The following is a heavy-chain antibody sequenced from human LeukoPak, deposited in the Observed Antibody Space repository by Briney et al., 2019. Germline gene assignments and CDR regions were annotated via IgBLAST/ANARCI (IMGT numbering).Heavy chain of an antibody. D-gene: IGHD6-19*01. Sequence: SETLSLTCAVSGVSISSSNWWSWVRQPPGKGLEWIGEIYHSGSTNYNPSLKSRVTISVDKSKNQFSLKLSSVTAADTAVYYCARVSPPYSSGSLAFDIWGQGTMVTVSS. J-gene: IGHJ3*02. CDR1: GVSISSSNW. CDR3: ARVSPPYSSGSLAFDI. V-gene: IGHV4-4*02. CDR2: IYHSGST.